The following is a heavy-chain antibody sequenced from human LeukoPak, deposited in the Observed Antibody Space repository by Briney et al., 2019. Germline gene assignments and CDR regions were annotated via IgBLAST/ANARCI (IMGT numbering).Heavy chain of an antibody. D-gene: IGHD2-15*01. CDR3: ATVNSGQYQGYFDY. CDR1: GYTFTSYG. V-gene: IGHV1-18*01. CDR2: ISAYNGNT. J-gene: IGHJ4*02. Sequence: GASVKVSCKASGYTFTSYGISWVRQAPGQGLEWMGWISAYNGNTNYAQKLQGRVTMTTDTSTSTAYMELGSLRSDDTAVYYCATVNSGQYQGYFDYWGQGTLVTVSS.